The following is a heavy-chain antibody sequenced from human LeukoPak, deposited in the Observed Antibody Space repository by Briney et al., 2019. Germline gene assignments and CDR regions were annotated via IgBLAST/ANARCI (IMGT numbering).Heavy chain of an antibody. CDR2: IASDGDT. D-gene: IGHD5-24*01. V-gene: IGHV3-23*01. J-gene: IGHJ4*02. Sequence: GGSLRLSCAASGFTLRHFAMNWVRQAPRKGLEWVSSIASDGDTFYADAVKGRFTISRDISENTLHLQMNSLRADDTALYFCANEAHRHLDLHNWGQGTLVTVSA. CDR3: ANEAHRHLDLHN. CDR1: GFTLRHFA.